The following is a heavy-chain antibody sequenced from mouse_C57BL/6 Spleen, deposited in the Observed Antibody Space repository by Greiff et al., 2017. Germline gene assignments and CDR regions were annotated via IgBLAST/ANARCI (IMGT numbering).Heavy chain of an antibody. CDR2: IYPGDGDT. CDR3: ARTEDGYYLYAMDY. V-gene: IGHV1-82*01. CDR1: GYAFSSSW. D-gene: IGHD2-3*01. J-gene: IGHJ4*01. Sequence: QVQLQQPGAELVMPGASVKISCKASGYAFSSSWMNWVKQRPGKGLEWIGRIYPGDGDTNYNGKFKGKATLTADKSSSTAYMQLSSLTSEDSAVYFCARTEDGYYLYAMDYWGQGTSVTVSS.